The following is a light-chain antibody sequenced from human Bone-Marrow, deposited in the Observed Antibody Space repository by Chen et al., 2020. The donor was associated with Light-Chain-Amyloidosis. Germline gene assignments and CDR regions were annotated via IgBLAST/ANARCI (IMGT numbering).Light chain of an antibody. CDR1: NIGSTS. Sequence: SYVLTQPSSVSVAPGQTATIACGGNNIGSTSVHWYQQTPGQALLLVVYVDSDRPSGIPERSSGSNSGNTATLTISRVEAGDEADYYCQVWDRSSDRPVFGGGTKLTVL. CDR2: VDS. J-gene: IGLJ3*02. V-gene: IGLV3-21*02. CDR3: QVWDRSSDRPV.